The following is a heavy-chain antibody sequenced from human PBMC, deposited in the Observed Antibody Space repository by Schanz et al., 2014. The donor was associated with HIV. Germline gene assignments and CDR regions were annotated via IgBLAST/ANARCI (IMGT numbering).Heavy chain of an antibody. CDR1: GFTFSSYS. J-gene: IGHJ1*01. Sequence: VQLVESGGGLVKPGGSLRLSCAASGFTFSSYSMNWVRQAPGKGLEWVAVISYDGTDKYYADSVKGRFTISRDNSKTTLYLKMNSLRAEDTAVYYCAKDTTAAGRGYFQHWGQGTLVTVSS. V-gene: IGHV3-30*18. CDR3: AKDTTAAGRGYFQH. CDR2: ISYDGTDK. D-gene: IGHD6-13*01.